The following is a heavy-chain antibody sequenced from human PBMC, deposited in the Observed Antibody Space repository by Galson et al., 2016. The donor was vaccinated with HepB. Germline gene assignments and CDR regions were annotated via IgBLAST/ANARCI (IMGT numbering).Heavy chain of an antibody. Sequence: SVKVSCKASGYIFTSYDIYWMRQAAGQGLTWMGWTGPKNGKTGYAQKFQGRVSMTRNISISTAYLEVNSLESEDTAVYYCAIGEAGFDSWGQGTLVTVSP. J-gene: IGHJ4*02. V-gene: IGHV1-8*01. CDR2: TGPKNGKT. CDR3: AIGEAGFDS. CDR1: GYIFTSYD.